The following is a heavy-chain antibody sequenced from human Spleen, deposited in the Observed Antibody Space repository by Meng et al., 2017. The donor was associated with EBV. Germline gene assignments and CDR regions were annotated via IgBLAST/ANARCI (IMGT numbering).Heavy chain of an antibody. CDR2: ISLSGSDN. V-gene: IGHV3-11*01. Sequence: VQLLEFGEGVVTLGVSLRVSCAASGFIFRDYLLRWTRQALGKGPEWVAYISLSGSDNFYAGSVNVRFTISRDEAKKTLFLQMNNLRAEDTAVYFCVRAHSSWVDYWGRGTLVTVSS. CDR3: VRAHSSWVDY. CDR1: GFIFRDYL. D-gene: IGHD3-22*01. J-gene: IGHJ4*02.